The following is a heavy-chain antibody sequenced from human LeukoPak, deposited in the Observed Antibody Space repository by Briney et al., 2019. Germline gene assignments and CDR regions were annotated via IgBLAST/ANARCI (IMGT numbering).Heavy chain of an antibody. V-gene: IGHV4-59*01. CDR1: GGSISSYY. D-gene: IGHD5-24*01. J-gene: IGHJ4*02. CDR3: ARDRGWLQSNSPFDY. CDR2: IYYSGST. Sequence: SETLSLTCTVSGGSISSYYWSWIRQPPGKGLEWIGYIYYSGSTNYNPSLKSRVTISVDTSKNQFSLKLSSVTAADTAVYYCARDRGWLQSNSPFDYWGQGTLVTVSS.